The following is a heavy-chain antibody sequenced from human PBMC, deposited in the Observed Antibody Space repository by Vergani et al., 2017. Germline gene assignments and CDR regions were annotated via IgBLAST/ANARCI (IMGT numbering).Heavy chain of an antibody. CDR2: ISGSGGST. Sequence: EVQLLESGGGLVQPGGSLRLSCAASGCTFSSYAMSWVRQAPGKGLEWVSAISGSGGSTSYADCLKGRFTISRDNSKNTLYLQMNSLRAEDTAVYYCAKEQYSSGWYFDSGYFDYWGQGTLVTVSS. CDR1: GCTFSSYA. J-gene: IGHJ4*02. V-gene: IGHV3-23*01. CDR3: AKEQYSSGWYFDSGYFDY. D-gene: IGHD6-19*01.